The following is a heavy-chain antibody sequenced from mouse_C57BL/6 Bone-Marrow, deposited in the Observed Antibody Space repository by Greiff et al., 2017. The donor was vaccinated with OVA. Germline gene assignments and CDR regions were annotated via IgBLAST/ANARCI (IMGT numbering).Heavy chain of an antibody. CDR2: IYPGSGNT. D-gene: IGHD1-1*01. Sequence: VQGVESGAELVRPGASVKLSCKASGYTFTDYYINWVKQRPGQGLEWIARIYPGSGNTYYNEKFKGKATLTAEKSSSTAYMQLSSLTSEDAAVYFCARDYGMGFAYWGQGTLVTVSA. CDR3: ARDYGMGFAY. J-gene: IGHJ3*01. V-gene: IGHV1-76*01. CDR1: GYTFTDYY.